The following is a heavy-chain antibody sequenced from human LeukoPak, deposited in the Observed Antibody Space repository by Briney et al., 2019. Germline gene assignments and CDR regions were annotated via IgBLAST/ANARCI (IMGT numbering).Heavy chain of an antibody. V-gene: IGHV1-24*01. CDR2: FDPEDGET. CDR3: VREPYNRSSDRHERAFDY. Sequence: ASVKVSCKVSGYTLTELSMHWVRQAPGKGLEWMGGFDPEDGETIYAQKFQGRVTMTEDTSTDTAYMELSSLRSEDTAVYFCVREPYNRSSDRHERAFDYWGQGTLVTVSS. D-gene: IGHD2/OR15-2a*01. CDR1: GYTLTELS. J-gene: IGHJ4*02.